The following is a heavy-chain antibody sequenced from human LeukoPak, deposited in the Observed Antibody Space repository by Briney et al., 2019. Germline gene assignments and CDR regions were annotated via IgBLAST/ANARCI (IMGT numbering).Heavy chain of an antibody. CDR3: ARDRKAYCGGDCYPTWAHDAFDI. J-gene: IGHJ3*02. CDR2: ISSSSSTI. D-gene: IGHD2-21*02. V-gene: IGHV3-48*02. CDR1: GFTFSSYS. Sequence: GGSLRLSCAASGFTFSSYSMNWVRQAPGKGLERVSYISSSSSTIYYADSVKGRFTISRDNAKNSLYLQMNSLRDEDTAVYYCARDRKAYCGGDCYPTWAHDAFDIWGQGTMVTVSS.